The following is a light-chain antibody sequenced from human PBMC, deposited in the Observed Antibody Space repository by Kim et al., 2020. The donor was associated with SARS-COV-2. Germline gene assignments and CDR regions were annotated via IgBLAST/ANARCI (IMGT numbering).Light chain of an antibody. Sequence: ASVGDRLPITCRASQGIGGYLNRSQQKPGDAPTLLIYAASTLRSGVPSRFSGSGSGTDFTLTISSLQPEDFATYFCQQSYGAPWTFGQGTKVDIK. CDR2: AAS. CDR1: QGIGGY. V-gene: IGKV1-39*01. J-gene: IGKJ1*01. CDR3: QQSYGAPWT.